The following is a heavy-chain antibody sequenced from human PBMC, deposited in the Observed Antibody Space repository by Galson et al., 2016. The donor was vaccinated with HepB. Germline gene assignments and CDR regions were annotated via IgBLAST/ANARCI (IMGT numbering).Heavy chain of an antibody. CDR2: IRSKANSYAT. CDR3: TRGDVYDYGDFYNDY. V-gene: IGHV3-73*01. Sequence: LRLSCAASGFTYSGSAMHWVRQASGKGLEWVGRIRSKANSYATAYAASVKGRFTISRDDSKNTAYLQMNSLKTEDTAVYYCTRGDVYDYGDFYNDYWGQGTLVTVSS. J-gene: IGHJ4*02. CDR1: GFTYSGSA. D-gene: IGHD4-17*01.